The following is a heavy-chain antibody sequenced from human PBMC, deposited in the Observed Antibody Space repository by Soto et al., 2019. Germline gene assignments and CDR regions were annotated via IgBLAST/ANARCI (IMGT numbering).Heavy chain of an antibody. Sequence: QVQLQVSAPGLVKPSETLSLTCTVSGDSISAYSWSWVRQPPGKGLEWIGNIHYNGNTKYNPSLKRRVTMSVDTSKTQFSLKLISVTAADTAKYFCAREGNLGRWLQPLDFWGQGTLVTVSS. J-gene: IGHJ4*02. V-gene: IGHV4-59*01. CDR3: AREGNLGRWLQPLDF. CDR2: IHYNGNT. D-gene: IGHD5-12*01. CDR1: GDSISAYS.